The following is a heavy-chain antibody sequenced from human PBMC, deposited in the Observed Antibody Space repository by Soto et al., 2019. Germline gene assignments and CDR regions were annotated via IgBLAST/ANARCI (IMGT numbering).Heavy chain of an antibody. V-gene: IGHV4-59*01. CDR3: ARGGGYNWNNWFDP. J-gene: IGHJ5*02. CDR2: IYYRWST. CDR1: GGSISSYY. Sequence: KPSETLSLTCTVSGGSISSYYWSWIRQPPGEGLEWIGYIYYRWSTNYNPSLKSRVTISVDTSKNQFSLKLSSVTAADTAVYYCARGGGYNWNNWFDPWGQGTLVTVSS. D-gene: IGHD1-1*01.